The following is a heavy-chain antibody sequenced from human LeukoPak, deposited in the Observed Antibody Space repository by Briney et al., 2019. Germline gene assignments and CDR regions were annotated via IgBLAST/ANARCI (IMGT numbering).Heavy chain of an antibody. J-gene: IGHJ6*03. D-gene: IGHD1-26*01. CDR1: GGSFSGYY. CDR3: ARGKQDSGSYYSSYYYMDV. CDR2: INHSGST. V-gene: IGHV4-34*01. Sequence: SETLSLTCAVYGGSFSGYYWSWIRQPPGKGLEWIGEINHSGSTNYNPSLKSRVTISVDTSKNQFSLKLSSVTAADTAVYYCARGKQDSGSYYSSYYYMDVWGKGTTVTVSS.